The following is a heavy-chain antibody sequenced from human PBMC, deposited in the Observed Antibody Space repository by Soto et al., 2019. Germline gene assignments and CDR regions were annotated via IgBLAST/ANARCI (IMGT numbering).Heavy chain of an antibody. V-gene: IGHV3-30-3*01. J-gene: IGHJ6*02. D-gene: IGHD6-13*01. CDR1: GFTFSSYA. CDR2: ISYDGSNK. Sequence: PVGSLRLSCAASGFTFSSYAMHWVRQAPGKGLEWVAVISYDGSNKYYADSVKGRFTISRDNSKNTLYLQMNSLRAEDTAVYYCARQGPGGHPYSSSWATSGYYYYGMDVWGQGTTVTVSS. CDR3: ARQGPGGHPYSSSWATSGYYYYGMDV.